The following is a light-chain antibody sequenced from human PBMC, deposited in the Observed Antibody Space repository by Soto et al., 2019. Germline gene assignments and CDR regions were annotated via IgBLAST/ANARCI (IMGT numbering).Light chain of an antibody. CDR3: QAYDSSLSASYV. J-gene: IGLJ1*01. CDR2: GNT. Sequence: QSVLTQPPSVSGAPGRRVTISCTGSSSNIGAGYAVHWYQQLPGKAPKLLIYGNTNRPSGVPDRFSGSKSGTSASLAITGLQAEDEADYYCQAYDSSLSASYVFGGGTKVTVL. CDR1: SSNIGAGYA. V-gene: IGLV1-40*01.